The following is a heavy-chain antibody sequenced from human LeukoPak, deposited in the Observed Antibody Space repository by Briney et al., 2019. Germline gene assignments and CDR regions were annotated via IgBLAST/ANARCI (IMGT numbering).Heavy chain of an antibody. CDR2: INSDGSST. D-gene: IGHD6-19*01. Sequence: PGGSLRLSCAASGFTFSSYWMHWVRQAPGKGLVWVSRINSDGSSTSYADSVKGRFTISRDNAKNTLYLRMNSLRAEDTGVYYCASPTYSSGWYLGYWGQGTLVTVSS. J-gene: IGHJ4*02. CDR1: GFTFSSYW. V-gene: IGHV3-74*01. CDR3: ASPTYSSGWYLGY.